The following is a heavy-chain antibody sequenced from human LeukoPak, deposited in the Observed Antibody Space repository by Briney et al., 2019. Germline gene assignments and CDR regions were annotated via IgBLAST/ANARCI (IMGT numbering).Heavy chain of an antibody. Sequence: GGSLRLSCAASGCTFSSYGMHWVRQAPGKGLEWVAFIRYDGSNKYYADSVKGRFTISRDNSKNTLYLQMNSLRAEDTAVYYCAKDYQDIVVVPAATGVDAFDIWGQGTMVTVSS. V-gene: IGHV3-30*02. J-gene: IGHJ3*02. CDR3: AKDYQDIVVVPAATGVDAFDI. CDR2: IRYDGSNK. D-gene: IGHD2-2*01. CDR1: GCTFSSYG.